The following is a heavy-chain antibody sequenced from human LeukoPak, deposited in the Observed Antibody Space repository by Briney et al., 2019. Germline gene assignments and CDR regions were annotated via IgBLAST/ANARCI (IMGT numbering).Heavy chain of an antibody. CDR1: GFTFSNYG. D-gene: IGHD2-21*02. Sequence: GGSLRLSCAASGFTFSNYGMSWVRQAPGKGLEWVSVIRGSGGGTYYADSVKGRFTISIDNSKNTVYLQMNSLRAEDTAVYYCVKARMPHCGTDCLESWGQGTLVTVSS. CDR2: IRGSGGGT. J-gene: IGHJ4*02. CDR3: VKARMPHCGTDCLES. V-gene: IGHV3-23*01.